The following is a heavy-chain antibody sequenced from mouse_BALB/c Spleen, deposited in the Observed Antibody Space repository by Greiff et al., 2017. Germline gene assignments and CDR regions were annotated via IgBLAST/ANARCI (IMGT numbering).Heavy chain of an antibody. CDR1: GFSLTSYG. Sequence: QVQLQQSGPGLVQPSQSLSITCTVSGFSLTSYGVHWVRQSPGKGLEWLGVIWSGGSTDYNAAFISRLSISKDNSKSQVFFKMNSLQANDTAIYYCARRLLRLYWYVDVWGAGTTVTVSS. D-gene: IGHD2-3*01. J-gene: IGHJ1*01. CDR2: IWSGGST. CDR3: ARRLLRLYWYVDV. V-gene: IGHV2-2*02.